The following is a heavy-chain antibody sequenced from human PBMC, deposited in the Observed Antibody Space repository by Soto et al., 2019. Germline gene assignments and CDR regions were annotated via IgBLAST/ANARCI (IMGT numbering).Heavy chain of an antibody. CDR1: GFSLSTSGVG. CDR2: IYWDDDK. CDR3: AHSLRAAFDI. J-gene: IGHJ3*02. V-gene: IGHV2-5*02. Sequence: QITLKESGPTLVKPTQPLTLTCTFSGFSLSTSGVGVGWISQPPGKALEWLALIYWDDDKRYSPSLKSRLTITKDTSKNQVVLTMTTMDPVDTAAYDCAHSLRAAFDIWGQGTMVTVSS.